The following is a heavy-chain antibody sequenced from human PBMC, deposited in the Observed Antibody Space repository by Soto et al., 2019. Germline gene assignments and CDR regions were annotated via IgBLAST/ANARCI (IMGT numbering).Heavy chain of an antibody. CDR2: IYYSGST. D-gene: IGHD6-19*01. CDR1: GGSISSYY. CDR3: ARDQSSGWYKIYYYGMDV. Sequence: SETLSLTCTVSGGSISSYYWSWIRQPPGKGLEWIGYIYYSGSTNYNPSLKSRVTISVDTSKNQFSLKLSSVTAADTAVYYCARDQSSGWYKIYYYGMDVWGQGTTVTVSS. J-gene: IGHJ6*02. V-gene: IGHV4-59*01.